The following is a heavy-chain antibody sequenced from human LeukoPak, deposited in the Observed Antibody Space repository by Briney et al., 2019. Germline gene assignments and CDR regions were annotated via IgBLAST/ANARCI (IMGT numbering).Heavy chain of an antibody. J-gene: IGHJ4*02. CDR1: GYTFTGYY. CDR2: IGPNSGGT. Sequence: GASVKVSCKASGYTFTGYYMHWVRQAPGQGLEWMGWIGPNSGGTNYAQNFQGRVTMTRDTSVSTAYMELSSLRSHDTAMYYCARHLNTSYYIGAGYWGQGTLVTVSS. CDR3: ARHLNTSYYIGAGY. V-gene: IGHV1-2*02. D-gene: IGHD3-10*01.